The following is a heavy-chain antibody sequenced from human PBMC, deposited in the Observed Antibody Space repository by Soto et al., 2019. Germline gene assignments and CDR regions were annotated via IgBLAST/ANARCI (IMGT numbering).Heavy chain of an antibody. CDR3: ARGVPLRVVVQTDAPDKYYFDS. Sequence: WETLSLTCAGYGGSFSGYYWTWIRQSPEEGLEWIGEINNSGTVNYNPSLKSRVTVLVDTSKNQFSLKLKSLTAADTAVYYCARGVPLRVVVQTDAPDKYYFDSWGLGTLVTVSS. V-gene: IGHV4-34*01. J-gene: IGHJ4*02. CDR1: GGSFSGYY. D-gene: IGHD2-15*01. CDR2: INNSGTV.